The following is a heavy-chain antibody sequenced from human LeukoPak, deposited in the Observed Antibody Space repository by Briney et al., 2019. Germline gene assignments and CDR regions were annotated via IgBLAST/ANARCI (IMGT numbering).Heavy chain of an antibody. CDR3: SRWIQLWLRSGFDL. CDR1: GGSFSGYY. J-gene: IGHJ2*01. D-gene: IGHD5-18*01. CDR2: INHSGST. V-gene: IGHV4-34*01. Sequence: PETLSLTCAVYGGSFSGYYWSWIRQPPGKGLEWIGEINHSGSTNYNPSLKSRVTISVDTSKNQFSLKLSSVTAADTAVYYCSRWIQLWLRSGFDLWGRGTLVTVSS.